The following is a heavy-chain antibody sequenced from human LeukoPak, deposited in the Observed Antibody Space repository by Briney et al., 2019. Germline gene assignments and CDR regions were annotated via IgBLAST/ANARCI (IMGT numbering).Heavy chain of an antibody. CDR3: ARVTGSGWYGSYYYFDY. Sequence: ASVKVSCKASGYTFTGYYMHWVRQAPGQGLEWMGWINPNSGGTNYAQKFQGRVTMTRDTSISTAYMELSRLRSDDTAVYYCARVTGSGWYGSYYYFDYWGQGTLVTVSS. J-gene: IGHJ4*02. CDR2: INPNSGGT. V-gene: IGHV1-2*02. CDR1: GYTFTGYY. D-gene: IGHD6-19*01.